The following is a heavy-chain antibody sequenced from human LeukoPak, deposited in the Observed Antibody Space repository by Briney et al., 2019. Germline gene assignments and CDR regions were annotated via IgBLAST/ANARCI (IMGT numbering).Heavy chain of an antibody. CDR2: IWYDGSNK. Sequence: GGPLRLSCAASGFTFSSYGMHWVRQAPGKGLEWVAVIWYDGSNKYYADSVKGRFTISRDNSKNTLYLQMNSLRAEDTAVYYCARFGTTAVNPFDYWGQGTLVTVSS. V-gene: IGHV3-33*01. J-gene: IGHJ4*02. CDR3: ARFGTTAVNPFDY. D-gene: IGHD4-23*01. CDR1: GFTFSSYG.